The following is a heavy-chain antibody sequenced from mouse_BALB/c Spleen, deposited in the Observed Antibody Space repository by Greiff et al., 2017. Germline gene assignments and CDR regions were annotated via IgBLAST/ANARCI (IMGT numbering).Heavy chain of an antibody. CDR3: ARVRGALWSYYYAMDY. CDR2: INPNNGGT. CDR1: GYTFTEYT. D-gene: IGHD1-1*02. J-gene: IGHJ4*01. V-gene: IGHV1-18*01. Sequence: EVKLVESGPELVKPGASVKISCKTSGYTFTEYTMHWVKQSHGKSLEWIGGINPNNGGTSYNQKFKGKATLTVDKSSSTAYMELRSLTSEDSAVYYGARVRGALWSYYYAMDYWGQGTSVTVSS.